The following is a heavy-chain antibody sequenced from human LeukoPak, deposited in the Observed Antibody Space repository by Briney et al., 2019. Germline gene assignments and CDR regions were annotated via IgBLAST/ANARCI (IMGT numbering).Heavy chain of an antibody. D-gene: IGHD3-3*01. CDR3: ASRYYDFWSGYPKNWFDP. CDR2: INHSGRT. V-gene: IGHV4-34*01. Sequence: SETLSLTCTVSGGSVSRGGYYWSWIRQPPGKGLEWIGEINHSGRTNYNPSLKSRVTISVDTSKNQFSLKLSSVTAADTAVYYCASRYYDFWSGYPKNWFDPWGQGTLVTVSS. J-gene: IGHJ5*02. CDR1: GGSVSRGGYY.